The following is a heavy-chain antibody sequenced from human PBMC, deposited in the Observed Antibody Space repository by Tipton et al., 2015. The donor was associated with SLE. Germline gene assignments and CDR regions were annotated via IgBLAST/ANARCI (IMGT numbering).Heavy chain of an antibody. CDR3: ARVTIFGDYWYFDL. CDR2: IYYSGST. V-gene: IGHV4-31*03. J-gene: IGHJ2*01. CDR1: GDSINSDGYF. D-gene: IGHD3-3*01. Sequence: TLSLTCTVSGDSINSDGYFWTWIRQPPGKGLEWIGYIYYSGSTYYNPSLQSRLTMSVDTSRNQFSLKLTSVTAADTAVYYCARVTIFGDYWYFDLWGRGTLVTVSS.